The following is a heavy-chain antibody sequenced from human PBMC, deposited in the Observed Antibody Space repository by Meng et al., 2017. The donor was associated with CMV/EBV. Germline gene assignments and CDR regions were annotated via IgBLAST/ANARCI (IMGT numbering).Heavy chain of an antibody. CDR1: GYTFTGYY. CDR3: ARDLEVAGYYYYGMDV. Sequence: ASVKVSCKASGYTFTGYYMYWVRQAPGQGLEWMGWINPNSGGTKYARKFQGRVTMTRDTSISTAYMEVSRLRSDDTAVYYCARDLEVAGYYYYGMDVWGQGTTVTVSS. CDR2: INPNSGGT. V-gene: IGHV1-2*02. D-gene: IGHD3-3*01. J-gene: IGHJ6*02.